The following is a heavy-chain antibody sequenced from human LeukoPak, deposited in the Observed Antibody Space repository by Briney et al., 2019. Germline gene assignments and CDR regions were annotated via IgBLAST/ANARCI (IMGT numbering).Heavy chain of an antibody. D-gene: IGHD6-13*01. Sequence: GGSLSLSCAASGFTFSNYWMSWVRQAPGKGLEWVANIKEDGSEEYYVDSVKGRFTISRDNARNSLYLQMNSLRAEDTAVYYCASGRQLGYWGQGTLVAVSS. CDR2: IKEDGSEE. CDR1: GFTFSNYW. CDR3: ASGRQLGY. J-gene: IGHJ4*02. V-gene: IGHV3-7*01.